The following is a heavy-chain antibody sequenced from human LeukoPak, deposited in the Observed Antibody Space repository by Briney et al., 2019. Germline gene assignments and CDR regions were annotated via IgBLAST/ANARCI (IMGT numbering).Heavy chain of an antibody. D-gene: IGHD1-7*01. Sequence: SETLSLTCAVYGGSFSGYYWSWIRQSPGKGLEWIGEINHSGSNNYNPSLKSRVTVSVDSSRNQFSLILGSVTAADTAVYYCAFTTGNYYLDYWGQGTRVTVSS. CDR3: AFTTGNYYLDY. CDR1: GGSFSGYY. V-gene: IGHV4-34*01. J-gene: IGHJ4*02. CDR2: INHSGSN.